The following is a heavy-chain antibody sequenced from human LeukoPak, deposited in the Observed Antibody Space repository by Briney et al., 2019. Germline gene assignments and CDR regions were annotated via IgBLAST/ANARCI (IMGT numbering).Heavy chain of an antibody. D-gene: IGHD3-22*01. Sequence: PGGSLRLSCAASGFTVSNNYMSWVRQAPGKGLEWISYITSSSSNIYYADSVKGRFTISRDNAKNSVYLQMDSLRAEDMAVYYCARSAFYHDSDSYYSAEYFQHWGQGTLVTVSP. V-gene: IGHV3-11*01. CDR3: ARSAFYHDSDSYYSAEYFQH. CDR1: GFTVSNNY. CDR2: ITSSSSNI. J-gene: IGHJ1*01.